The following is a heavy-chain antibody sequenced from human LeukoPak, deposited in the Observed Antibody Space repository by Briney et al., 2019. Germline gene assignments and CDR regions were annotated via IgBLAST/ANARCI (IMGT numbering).Heavy chain of an antibody. CDR1: GYSFANYW. J-gene: IGHJ4*02. D-gene: IGHD3-10*01. Sequence: GESPKISCKGSGYSFANYWIGWVRQMPGKGLEWMGIIYPDDSDTRYGPSFQGQVTMTVDKSISTAYLQWTSLQASDTAIYYCARSMIRGITNRGFDYWGQGTLVTVSS. CDR2: IYPDDSDT. V-gene: IGHV5-51*01. CDR3: ARSMIRGITNRGFDY.